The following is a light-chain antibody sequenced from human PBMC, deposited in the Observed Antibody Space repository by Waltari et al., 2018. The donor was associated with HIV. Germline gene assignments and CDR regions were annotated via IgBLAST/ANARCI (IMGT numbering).Light chain of an antibody. J-gene: IGKJ1*01. Sequence: ERVMTQSPATLSVSPGEGATLACRASQSVSSKLAWYQQKPGQAPRIRIYGASTRATGIPARFSGSGSGTEFTLTISSLQSEDFVVYYCQQYNKWPPRSFGQGTKVEIK. V-gene: IGKV3-15*01. CDR1: QSVSSK. CDR2: GAS. CDR3: QQYNKWPPRS.